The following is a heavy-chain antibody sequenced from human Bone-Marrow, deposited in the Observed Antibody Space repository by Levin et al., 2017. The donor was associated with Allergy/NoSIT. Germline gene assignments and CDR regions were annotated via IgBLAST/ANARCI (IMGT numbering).Heavy chain of an antibody. Sequence: ETLSLTCAASGFTFSSYAMSWVRQAPGKGLEWVSAISGSGGSTYYADSVKGRFTISRDNSKNTLYLQMNSLRAEDTAVYYCAKAPRSGWGDYFDYWGQGTLVTVSS. D-gene: IGHD6-19*01. V-gene: IGHV3-23*01. CDR2: ISGSGGST. J-gene: IGHJ4*02. CDR3: AKAPRSGWGDYFDY. CDR1: GFTFSSYA.